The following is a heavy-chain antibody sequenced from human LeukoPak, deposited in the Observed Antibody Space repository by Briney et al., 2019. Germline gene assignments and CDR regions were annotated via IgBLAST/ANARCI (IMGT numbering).Heavy chain of an antibody. J-gene: IGHJ6*03. Sequence: ASVKVSCKASRYTFTSYDINWVRQATGQGLEWMGWMNPNSGNTGYAQKFQGRVTMTRNTSISTAYMELSSLRSEDTAVYYCARGGCSSTSCYIQYYYYYMDVWGKGTTVTVSS. CDR3: ARGGCSSTSCYIQYYYYYMDV. V-gene: IGHV1-8*01. CDR1: RYTFTSYD. D-gene: IGHD2-2*02. CDR2: MNPNSGNT.